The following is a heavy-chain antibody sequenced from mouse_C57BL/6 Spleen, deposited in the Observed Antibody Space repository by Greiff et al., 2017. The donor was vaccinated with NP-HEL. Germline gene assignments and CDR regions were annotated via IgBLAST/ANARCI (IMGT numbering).Heavy chain of an antibody. Sequence: VKLMESGAELARPGASVKMSCKASGYTFTSYTMHWVKQRPGQGLEWIGYINPSSGYTKYNQKFKDKATLTADKSSSTAYMQLSSLTSEDSAVYYCARWSTTVVAPSHYYAMDYWGQGTSVTVSS. CDR2: INPSSGYT. CDR3: ARWSTTVVAPSHYYAMDY. CDR1: GYTFTSYT. V-gene: IGHV1-4*01. D-gene: IGHD1-1*01. J-gene: IGHJ4*01.